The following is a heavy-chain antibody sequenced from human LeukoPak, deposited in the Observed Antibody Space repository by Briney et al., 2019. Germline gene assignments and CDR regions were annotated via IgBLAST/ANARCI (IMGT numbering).Heavy chain of an antibody. J-gene: IGHJ4*02. CDR2: INHSGST. D-gene: IGHD1-26*01. Sequence: PSETLSLTCAVYGGSFSGYYWSWIRQPPGKGLEWIGEINHSGSTNYNPSLKSRVTISVDTSKNQFSLKPSSVTAADTAVYYCAREMELELNSFDYWGQGTLVTVSS. CDR3: AREMELELNSFDY. V-gene: IGHV4-34*01. CDR1: GGSFSGYY.